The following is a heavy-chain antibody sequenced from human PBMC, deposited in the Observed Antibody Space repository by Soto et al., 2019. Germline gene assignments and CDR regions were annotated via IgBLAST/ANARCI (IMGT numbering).Heavy chain of an antibody. V-gene: IGHV3-9*01. CDR1: GFTFDDYA. CDR3: AKDMGLYGLGGQSGCIDY. Sequence: EVQLVESGGGLVQPGRSLRLSCAASGFTFDDYAMHWVRQAPGKGLEWVSGISWNSGSIGYADSVKDRFTISRDKAKNAXXLKMNSLRAEDTDLYYCAKDMGLYGLGGQSGCIDYWGQGTLVTVSS. D-gene: IGHD3-16*01. J-gene: IGHJ4*02. CDR2: ISWNSGSI.